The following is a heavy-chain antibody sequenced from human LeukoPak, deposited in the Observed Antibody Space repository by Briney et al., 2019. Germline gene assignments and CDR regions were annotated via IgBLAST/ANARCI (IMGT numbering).Heavy chain of an antibody. CDR1: GGSFSGYY. V-gene: IGHV4-34*01. CDR3: VGAGPYYYTDV. J-gene: IGHJ6*03. D-gene: IGHD6-19*01. CDR2: INHSGST. Sequence: SETLSLTCAVYGGSFSGYYWSWIRQPPGKGLEWIGEINHSGSTNYNPSLKSRVTISVDTSKNQFSLKLSSVTAADTAVYYCVGAGPYYYTDVWGKGTLVTVSS.